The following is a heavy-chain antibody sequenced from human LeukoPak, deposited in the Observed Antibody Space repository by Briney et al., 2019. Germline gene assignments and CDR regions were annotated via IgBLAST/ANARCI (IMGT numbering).Heavy chain of an antibody. D-gene: IGHD1-26*01. CDR3: ARVRRGWELLYFDY. J-gene: IGHJ4*02. CDR2: IYGGGST. V-gene: IGHV3-66*02. Sequence: GGSLRLSCAASGFTVSSNFMAWVRQAPGKGLEWVSVIYGGGSTFYADSVKGRFTISRDNSKNTLYLQMNSLRAEDTAVYYCARVRRGWELLYFDYWGQGTLVTVSS. CDR1: GFTVSSNF.